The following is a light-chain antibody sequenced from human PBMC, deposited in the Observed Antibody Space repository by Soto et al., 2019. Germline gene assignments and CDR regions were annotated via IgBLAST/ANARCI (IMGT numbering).Light chain of an antibody. CDR2: EVT. Sequence: QSALTQPPSASGSPGQSVTISCTGTSSDAGGYDYVSWYQHHPGKAPKLMIYEVTKRPSGVPDRFSDSKSGNTASLTVSGLLAEDEADYYCASYAGGNQVFGTGTKVTVL. CDR1: SSDAGGYDY. J-gene: IGLJ1*01. V-gene: IGLV2-8*01. CDR3: ASYAGGNQV.